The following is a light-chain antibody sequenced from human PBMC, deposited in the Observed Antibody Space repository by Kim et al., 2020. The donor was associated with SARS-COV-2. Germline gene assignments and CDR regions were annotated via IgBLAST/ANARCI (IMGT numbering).Light chain of an antibody. V-gene: IGLV3-1*01. CDR1: KLGDKY. J-gene: IGLJ3*02. CDR2: QDS. CDR3: QAWDSTWV. Sequence: SYELTQPPSVSMSPGQTASITCSGDKLGDKYACWYQQKPGQSPVLVIYQDSKRPSGIPERFSGSNSGNTATLTISGTQAMDEADYYCQAWDSTWVFG.